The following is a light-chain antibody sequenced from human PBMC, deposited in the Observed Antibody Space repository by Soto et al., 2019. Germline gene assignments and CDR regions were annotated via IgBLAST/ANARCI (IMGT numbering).Light chain of an antibody. J-gene: IGLJ2*01. CDR1: SSNIGSNS. CDR2: KNN. V-gene: IGLV1-47*01. Sequence: QAVVTQPPSTSGTPGQKITISCSGRSSNIGSNSVCWYQQLPGTAPKLLIYKNNQRPSGVPDRFSGSKSGTSASLAISGLRSEDEADCYCAAWDDSLTRPVFGGGTQLTVL. CDR3: AAWDDSLTRPV.